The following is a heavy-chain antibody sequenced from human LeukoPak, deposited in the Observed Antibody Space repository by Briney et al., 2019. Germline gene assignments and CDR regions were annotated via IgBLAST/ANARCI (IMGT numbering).Heavy chain of an antibody. V-gene: IGHV4-34*08. J-gene: IGHJ4*02. CDR2: INHSGST. D-gene: IGHD6-25*01. CDR3: LGASRSGLDY. CDR1: GFTFSSYA. Sequence: PGGSLRLSCAASGFTFSSYAMSWVRQAPGKGLEWIGEINHSGSTNYNPSLKSRVTISVDTSKNQFSLKLSSVTAADTAVYYCLGASRSGLDYWGQGTLVTVSS.